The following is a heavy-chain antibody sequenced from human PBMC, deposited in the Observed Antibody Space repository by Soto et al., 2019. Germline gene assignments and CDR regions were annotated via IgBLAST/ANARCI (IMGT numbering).Heavy chain of an antibody. D-gene: IGHD3-3*01. CDR1: GFTFSSYA. CDR2: ISGSGGST. V-gene: IGHV3-23*01. Sequence: GGSLRLSCAASGFTFSSYAMSWVRQAPGKELEWVSAISGSGGSTYYADSVKGRFTIFRDNSKNTLYLQMNSLRAEDTAVYYCAKCLITIFAHYYGMDVWGQGTTVTVSS. CDR3: AKCLITIFAHYYGMDV. J-gene: IGHJ6*02.